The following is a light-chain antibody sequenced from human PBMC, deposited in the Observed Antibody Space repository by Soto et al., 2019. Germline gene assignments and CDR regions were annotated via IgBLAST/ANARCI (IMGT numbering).Light chain of an antibody. J-gene: IGKJ1*01. CDR2: DAS. Sequence: EIVLTHSPATLSLSPWERATLSCRASQSVSSYLAWYQQKPGQAPRLLIYDASNRATGIPARFSGSGSGTDFTLTISSLEPEDFAVYYCQQRSNWLWTFGQGTKV. V-gene: IGKV3-11*01. CDR3: QQRSNWLWT. CDR1: QSVSSY.